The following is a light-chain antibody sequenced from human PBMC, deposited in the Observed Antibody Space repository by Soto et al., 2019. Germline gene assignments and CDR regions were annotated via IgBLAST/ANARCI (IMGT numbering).Light chain of an antibody. CDR1: SSNIGSHT. CDR2: SNT. CDR3: AAWDDGLNGVV. Sequence: QSVLTQPPSASGTPGQTIAISCSGGSSNIGSHTVNWYQQLPGPAPRLLIYSNTQRPSGVPHRFFGSKSGTSASLAISGLRSEYEGDYYCAAWDDGLNGVVFGGGTKLTVL. J-gene: IGLJ2*01. V-gene: IGLV1-44*01.